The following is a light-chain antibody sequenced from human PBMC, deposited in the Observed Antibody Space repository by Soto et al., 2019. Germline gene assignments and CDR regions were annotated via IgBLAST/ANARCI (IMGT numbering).Light chain of an antibody. CDR2: GAS. V-gene: IGKV3-15*01. J-gene: IGKJ1*01. CDR1: QSVSSN. CDR3: QQYNNWPRT. Sequence: EIVMTRSPGTLSVSPGERATLSCRASQSVSSNLAWYQQKPGQAPRLLIYGASTRATGIPARFSGSGSGTEFTLTISSLQSEDFAVYYCQQYNNWPRTFGQGTKVEIK.